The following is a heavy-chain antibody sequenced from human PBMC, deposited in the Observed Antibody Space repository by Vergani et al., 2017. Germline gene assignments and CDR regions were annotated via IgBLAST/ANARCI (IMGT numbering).Heavy chain of an antibody. CDR1: GGSFSDYY. Sequence: QVQLQQWGAGLLKPSETLSLTCAVYGGSFSDYYWSWIRQSPGKGLEWIGEINHVGSTHYNPSLKSRVTISVDTSKNYFSLKLNSVTAADTAMYYCAVRPRVNLVGGEIVTKRTFDYWSQGSLVTVSS. D-gene: IGHD3-10*01. V-gene: IGHV4-34*02. CDR3: AVRPRVNLVGGEIVTKRTFDY. J-gene: IGHJ4*02. CDR2: INHVGST.